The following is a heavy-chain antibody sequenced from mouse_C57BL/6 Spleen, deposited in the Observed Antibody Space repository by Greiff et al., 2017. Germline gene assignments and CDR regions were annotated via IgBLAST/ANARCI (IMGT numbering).Heavy chain of an antibody. CDR3: ARPAQATRFAY. V-gene: IGHV1-82*01. J-gene: IGHJ3*01. Sequence: QVQLKQSGPELVKPGASVKISCKASGYAFSSSWMNWVKQRPGKGLEWIGRIYPGDGDTNYNGKFKGKATLTADKSSSTAYMQLSSLTSEDSAVYFCARPAQATRFAYWGQGTLVTVSA. CDR2: IYPGDGDT. CDR1: GYAFSSSW. D-gene: IGHD3-2*02.